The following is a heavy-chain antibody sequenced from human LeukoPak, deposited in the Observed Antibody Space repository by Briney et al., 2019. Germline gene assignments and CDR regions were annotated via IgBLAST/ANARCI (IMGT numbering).Heavy chain of an antibody. V-gene: IGHV4-61*02. J-gene: IGHJ6*03. CDR2: IYTSGST. D-gene: IGHD6-19*01. CDR3: ARDSSGGYYYYYMDV. Sequence: SETLSLTCTVSGGSISSGSYYWSWLRQPAGTGLEWIGRIYTSGSTNYNPSLKSRVTISVDTSKNQFSLKLSSVTAADTAVYYCARDSSGGYYYYYMDVWGKGTTVTISS. CDR1: GGSISSGSYY.